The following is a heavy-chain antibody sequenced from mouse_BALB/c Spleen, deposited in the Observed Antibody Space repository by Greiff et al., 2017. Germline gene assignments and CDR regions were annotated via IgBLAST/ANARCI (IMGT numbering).Heavy chain of an antibody. CDR3: ARSYRYDFDD. CDR2: IDPENGNT. D-gene: IGHD2-14*01. J-gene: IGHJ2*01. Sequence: EVQLQQSGAELVRPGALVKLSCKASGFNIKDYYMHWVKQRPEQGLEWIGWIDPENGNTIYDPKFQGKASITADTSSNTAYLQLSSLTSEDTAVYYCARSYRYDFDDWGQGTTLTVSS. CDR1: GFNIKDYY. V-gene: IGHV14-1*02.